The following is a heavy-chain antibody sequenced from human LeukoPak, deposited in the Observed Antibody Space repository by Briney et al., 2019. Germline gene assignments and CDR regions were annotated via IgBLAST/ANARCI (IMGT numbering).Heavy chain of an antibody. V-gene: IGHV3-30*18. CDR3: AKSGAAGTRRSYYYYMDV. CDR1: GFTFSNYG. CDR2: ISYDGSNK. Sequence: GGSLRLSCETSGFTFSNYGMTWVRQAPGKGLEWVAVISYDGSNKYYADSVKGRFTISRDNSKNTLYLQMNSLRAEDTAVYYCAKSGAAGTRRSYYYYMDVWGKGTTVTVSS. D-gene: IGHD3-10*01. J-gene: IGHJ6*03.